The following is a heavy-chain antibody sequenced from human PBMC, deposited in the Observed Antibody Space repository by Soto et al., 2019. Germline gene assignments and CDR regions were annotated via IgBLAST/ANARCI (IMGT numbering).Heavy chain of an antibody. V-gene: IGHV4-30-4*01. CDR2: IYYSGST. Sequence: SETLSLTCSVSGCSISSGDYYWSWVRQPPGKGLEWIGYIYYSGSTYYSPSLKSRVTISVHTSKNQFSLHLSSVTAADTAVYFCARVRGRDYGDYLSGRNWFDPWGQGTLVTVS. J-gene: IGHJ5*02. CDR1: GCSISSGDYY. CDR3: ARVRGRDYGDYLSGRNWFDP. D-gene: IGHD4-17*01.